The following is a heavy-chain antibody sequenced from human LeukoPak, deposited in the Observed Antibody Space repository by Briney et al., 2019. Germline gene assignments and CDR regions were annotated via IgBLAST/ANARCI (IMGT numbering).Heavy chain of an antibody. Sequence: GGSLRLSCAASGFTVSSNYMSWVRQAPGKGLEWVSVIYSGGSTYYADSVKGRFTISRDNSKNTLYLQMNSLRAEDTAVYYCARDVGYSSGWYYYGMDVWGQGTTVTVSS. CDR2: IYSGGST. V-gene: IGHV3-66*01. CDR1: GFTVSSNY. D-gene: IGHD6-19*01. CDR3: ARDVGYSSGWYYYGMDV. J-gene: IGHJ6*02.